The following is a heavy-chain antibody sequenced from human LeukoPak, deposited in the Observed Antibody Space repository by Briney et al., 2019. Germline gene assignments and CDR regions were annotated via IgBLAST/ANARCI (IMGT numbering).Heavy chain of an antibody. D-gene: IGHD2-2*01. CDR3: ARRSQLLHWLRTFDY. CDR2: INHSGST. V-gene: IGHV4-34*01. J-gene: IGHJ4*02. CDR1: GGSFSGYY. Sequence: SETLSLTCAVYGGSFSGYYWSWIRQPPGKGLEWIGEINHSGSTNYNPPLKSRVTISVDTSKNQFSLKLSSVTAADTAVYYCARRSQLLHWLRTFDYWGQGTLVTVSS.